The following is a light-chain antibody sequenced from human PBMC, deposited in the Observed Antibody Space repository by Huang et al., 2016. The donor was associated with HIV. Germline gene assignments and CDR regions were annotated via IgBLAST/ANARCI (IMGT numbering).Light chain of an antibody. J-gene: IGKJ1*01. CDR2: ATS. Sequence: DIQMTQSPSSLSASVGDRVTLSCRASQDIGTYLAWYQHKPGKVPNLLIYATSTLQSGVPSRFMGSGSGTNFTLTIGSLRPEDVATYYCQKYNSVPRTFGHGTKVQIK. CDR1: QDIGTY. CDR3: QKYNSVPRT. V-gene: IGKV1-27*01.